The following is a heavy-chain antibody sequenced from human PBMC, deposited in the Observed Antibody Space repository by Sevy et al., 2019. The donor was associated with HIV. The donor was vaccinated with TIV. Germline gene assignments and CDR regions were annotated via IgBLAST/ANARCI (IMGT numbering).Heavy chain of an antibody. D-gene: IGHD1-26*01. CDR2: IKSKTDGGTT. CDR3: TTDPTIVGATSSPFDY. V-gene: IGHV3-15*01. CDR1: GFTFSNAW. J-gene: IGHJ4*02. Sequence: GGSLRLSCAASGFTFSNAWMSWVRQAPGKGLEWVGRIKSKTDGGTTDYAATVKGRVTISRDDSKNTLYLQMNSLKTEDTAVYYCTTDPTIVGATSSPFDYWGQGTLVTVSS.